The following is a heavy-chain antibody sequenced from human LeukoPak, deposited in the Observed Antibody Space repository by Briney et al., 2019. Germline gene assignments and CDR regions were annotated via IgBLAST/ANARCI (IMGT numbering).Heavy chain of an antibody. J-gene: IGHJ4*02. D-gene: IGHD3-10*01. V-gene: IGHV4-4*02. CDR1: GGSISSSNW. CDR3: ARARITMVRGVIIIRGGHFDS. Sequence: SETLSLTCAVSGGSISSSNWWSWIRQPPGKGLEWIGEINHSGSTNYNPSLKSRVTISVDTSKNQFSLKLSSVTAADTAIYYCARARITMVRGVIIIRGGHFDSWGQGTLVTVSS. CDR2: INHSGST.